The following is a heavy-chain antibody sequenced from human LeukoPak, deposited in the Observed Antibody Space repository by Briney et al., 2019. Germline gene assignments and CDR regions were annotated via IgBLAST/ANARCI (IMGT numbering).Heavy chain of an antibody. V-gene: IGHV4-59*08. Sequence: QPSETLSLTCTVSGGSITSYYWSWIRQPPGKGLEWIGYISESGSTNSNPSLKSRVTISVDTSKNQFSLKLSSVTAADTAVYYCARVQMATLHFDYWGQGTPVTVSS. D-gene: IGHD5-24*01. J-gene: IGHJ4*02. CDR3: ARVQMATLHFDY. CDR2: ISESGST. CDR1: GGSITSYY.